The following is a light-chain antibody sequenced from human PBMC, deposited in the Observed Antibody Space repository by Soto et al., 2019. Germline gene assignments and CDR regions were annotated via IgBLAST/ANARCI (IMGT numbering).Light chain of an antibody. CDR2: EVS. CDR3: SSYVGSNNFV. J-gene: IGLJ1*01. Sequence: QSALTQPPSASGSPGQSVTISCTGTSSDVGGYNYVSWYQQHPGKAPKLMIYEVSKRPSGVPDRFSGSKSGNTASLTVSGLQAEDEADYYCSSYVGSNNFVFGTG. CDR1: SSDVGGYNY. V-gene: IGLV2-8*01.